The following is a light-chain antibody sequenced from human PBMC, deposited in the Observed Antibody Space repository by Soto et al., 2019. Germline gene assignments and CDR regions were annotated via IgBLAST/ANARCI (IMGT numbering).Light chain of an antibody. Sequence: DIQMTQSPSTLSASVGDRVTITCRASQSVSIWLAWYQQKPGKAPKVLIYKASTLESGVPSRFSGSGSGTAFTLTISSLQPEDSATYYCQQYNASWTFGQGTKVEI. CDR2: KAS. V-gene: IGKV1-5*03. CDR3: QQYNASWT. J-gene: IGKJ1*01. CDR1: QSVSIW.